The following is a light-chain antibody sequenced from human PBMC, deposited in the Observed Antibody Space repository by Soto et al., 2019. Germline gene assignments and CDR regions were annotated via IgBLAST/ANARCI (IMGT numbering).Light chain of an antibody. CDR2: KAS. J-gene: IGKJ1*01. CDR1: QTISSW. CDR3: QHYNSCSEA. V-gene: IGKV1-5*03. Sequence: DIQMTQSPSTLSGSVGHRFTITCRASQTISSWLAWYQKKPGQAPKLLIYKASTLKSGVPSRLRGSGYGTEFTITISSMKHDDFETYYCQHYNSCSEAFGQGTKVDIK.